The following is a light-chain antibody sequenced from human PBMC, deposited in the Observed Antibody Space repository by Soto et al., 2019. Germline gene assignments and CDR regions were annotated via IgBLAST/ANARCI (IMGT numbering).Light chain of an antibody. CDR2: EVR. CDR3: SSYTSDSNPSV. J-gene: IGLJ1*01. Sequence: QSVLTQPASVSGSPGQSITISCTGTSSDVGGYNYVSWYQLHPGKAPKLIISEVRNRPSGVSLRFSGSKSGNTASLTISGLQAEDEAHYFCSSYTSDSNPSVFGTGTKVTVL. V-gene: IGLV2-14*01. CDR1: SSDVGGYNY.